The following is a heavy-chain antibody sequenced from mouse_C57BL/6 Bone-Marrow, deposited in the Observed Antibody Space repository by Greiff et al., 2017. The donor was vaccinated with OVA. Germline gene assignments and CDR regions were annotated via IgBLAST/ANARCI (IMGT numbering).Heavy chain of an antibody. CDR1: GYTFTSYW. D-gene: IGHD2-3*01. V-gene: IGHV1-61*01. CDR2: IYPSDSET. J-gene: IGHJ3*01. CDR3: ARGGWLPFAY. Sequence: VQLQQPGAELVRPGSSVKLSCKASGYTFTSYWMDWVKQSPGQGLEWIGNIYPSDSETHYNQKFKDKATLTVDKSSSTAYMQLSSLTSEDSAVYYCARGGWLPFAYWGQGTLVTVSA.